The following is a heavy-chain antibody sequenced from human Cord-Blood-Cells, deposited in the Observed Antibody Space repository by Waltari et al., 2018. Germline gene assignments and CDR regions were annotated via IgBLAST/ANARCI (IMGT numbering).Heavy chain of an antibody. CDR1: GFTFSSYG. J-gene: IGHJ4*02. Sequence: QVQLVESGGGVVQPGRSLRLSVAASGFTFSSYGRHWVGQAPGKGLEWVAVIWYDGSNKSYADSVKGRFTIFNYNSKTSLDLQMNSLRAEDTAVYYCARYYDSPHIAAAGYWGQGTLVTVSS. CDR2: IWYDGSNK. V-gene: IGHV3-33*01. CDR3: ARYYDSPHIAAAGY. D-gene: IGHD6-13*01.